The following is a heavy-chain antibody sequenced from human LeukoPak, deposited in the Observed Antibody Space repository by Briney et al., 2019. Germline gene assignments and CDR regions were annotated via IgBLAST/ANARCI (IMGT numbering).Heavy chain of an antibody. CDR1: GGSFSGYY. CDR2: INHSGST. Sequence: SETLSLTCAVYGGSFSGYYWSWIRQPPGKGLEGIGDINHSGSTNYNPSLKSRVTISVDTSKNQFSLKLSSVTAADTAVYCCATESQSRNYYYYGMDVWGQGTTVTVSS. CDR3: ATESQSRNYYYYGMDV. V-gene: IGHV4-34*01. J-gene: IGHJ6*02.